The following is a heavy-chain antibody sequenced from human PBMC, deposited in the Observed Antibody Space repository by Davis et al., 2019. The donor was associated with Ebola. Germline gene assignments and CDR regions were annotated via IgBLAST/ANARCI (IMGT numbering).Heavy chain of an antibody. CDR1: GHIFTTYW. CDR3: AGPYGGNAYFDY. Sequence: ESLKISCDYSGHIFTTYWIAWVRQMPGKGLEWMGVIYPTDSDTRYSPSFQGQVTISADKSINTAYLQWSSLKASDTAMYYCAGPYGGNAYFDYWGQGTLVTVSS. V-gene: IGHV5-51*01. J-gene: IGHJ4*02. CDR2: IYPTDSDT. D-gene: IGHD4-23*01.